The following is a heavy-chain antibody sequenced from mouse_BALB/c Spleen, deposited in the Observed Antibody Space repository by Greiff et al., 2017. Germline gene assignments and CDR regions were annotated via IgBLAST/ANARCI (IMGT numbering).Heavy chain of an antibody. V-gene: IGHV3-8*02. Sequence: EVKLKQSGPSLVKPSQTLSLTCSVTGDSITSGYWNWIRKFPGNKLEYMGYISYSGSTYYNPSLKSRISITRDTSKNQYYLQLNSVTTEDTATYYCARFGARSTMITFAYWGQGTLVTVSA. D-gene: IGHD2-4*01. J-gene: IGHJ3*01. CDR2: ISYSGST. CDR3: ARFGARSTMITFAY. CDR1: GDSITSGY.